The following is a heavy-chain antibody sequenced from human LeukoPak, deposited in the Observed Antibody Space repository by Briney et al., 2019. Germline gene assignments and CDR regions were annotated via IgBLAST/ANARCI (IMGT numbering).Heavy chain of an antibody. V-gene: IGHV4-31*03. CDR2: IYYSGST. Sequence: PSETLSLTCTVSGGSIRSSYYYWGWIRQPPGKGLEWIGYIYYSGSTYYNPSLKSRVTMSVDTSKNQFSLKLSSVTAADTAVYYCARNSPDTAMGIDYWGQGTLVTVSS. D-gene: IGHD5-18*01. J-gene: IGHJ4*02. CDR1: GGSIRSSYYY. CDR3: ARNSPDTAMGIDY.